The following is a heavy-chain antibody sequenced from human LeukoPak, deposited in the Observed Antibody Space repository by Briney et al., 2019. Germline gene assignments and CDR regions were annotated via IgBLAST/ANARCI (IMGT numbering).Heavy chain of an antibody. V-gene: IGHV3-30*04. J-gene: IGHJ3*02. CDR2: ISYDGSNK. Sequence: GRSLRLSCAASGFTFSSYAMHWVRQAPGKGLEWVAVISYDGSNKYYADSVKGRFTISRDNSKNTLYLQMNSLRAEDTAVYYCARDSGIFSAFDIWGQGTMVTVSS. D-gene: IGHD3-10*01. CDR3: ARDSGIFSAFDI. CDR1: GFTFSSYA.